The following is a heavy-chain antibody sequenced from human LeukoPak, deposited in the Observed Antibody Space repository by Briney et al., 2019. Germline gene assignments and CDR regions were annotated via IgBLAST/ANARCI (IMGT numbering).Heavy chain of an antibody. CDR3: ARRSHPSDSWSGLLDY. CDR2: IYYSGST. J-gene: IGHJ4*02. V-gene: IGHV4-39*01. CDR1: GGSISSTGYY. Sequence: SETLSLTCTVSGGSISSTGYYWGWIRQPPGKGLEWIGSIYYSGSTYYNPSLKSRVTISVDTSKNQFSLKLRSVTAADTAVYYCARRSHPSDSWSGLLDYWGQGTLVTVSS. D-gene: IGHD3-3*01.